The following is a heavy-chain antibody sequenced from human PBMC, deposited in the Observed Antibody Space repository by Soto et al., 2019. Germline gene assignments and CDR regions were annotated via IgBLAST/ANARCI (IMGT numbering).Heavy chain of an antibody. CDR1: GGSISSYY. Sequence: SSETLSLTCTVSGGSISSYYWSWIRQPAGKGLEWIGRIYTSGSTNYNPSLKSRVTMSVDTSKNQFSLKLSSVTAADTAVYYCARCISRDYVWAYYYYGMDVWGQGTTVTVSS. D-gene: IGHD3-16*01. J-gene: IGHJ6*02. V-gene: IGHV4-4*07. CDR2: IYTSGST. CDR3: ARCISRDYVWAYYYYGMDV.